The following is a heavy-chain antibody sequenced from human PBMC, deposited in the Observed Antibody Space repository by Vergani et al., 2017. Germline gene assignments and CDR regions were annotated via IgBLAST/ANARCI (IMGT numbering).Heavy chain of an antibody. CDR2: IGTAGDT. CDR1: GFTFSSYD. Sequence: EVQLVESGGGLVQPGGSLRLSCAASGFTFSSYDMLWVRQATGKGLEWVSAIGTAGDTYYPGSVKGRFTISRENAKNSLYLQMNSLRAGDTAVYYCARQYYYYGMDVWGQGTTVTVSS. CDR3: ARQYYYYGMDV. J-gene: IGHJ6*02. V-gene: IGHV3-13*04.